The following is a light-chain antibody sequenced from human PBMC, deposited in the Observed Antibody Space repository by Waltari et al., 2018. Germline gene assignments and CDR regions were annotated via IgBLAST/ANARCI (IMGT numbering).Light chain of an antibody. CDR2: DAS. V-gene: IGKV3-11*01. CDR1: QSISSY. J-gene: IGKJ4*02. CDR3: QQRSDLLT. Sequence: DIVLTQSPATLSLSPGERVTLSCRASQSISSYLAWYQQKPGQGPRLLIYDASNRAAGVPARFSGSGSGTDFTLTINDLDPEDVAVYYCQQRSDLLTFGGGTKVDIK.